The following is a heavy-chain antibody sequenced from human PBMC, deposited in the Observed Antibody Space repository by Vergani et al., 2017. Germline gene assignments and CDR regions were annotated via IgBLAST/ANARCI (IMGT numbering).Heavy chain of an antibody. CDR1: GGSFSGYY. V-gene: IGHV4-34*01. D-gene: IGHD4-17*01. CDR2: INHSGST. CDR3: ARGPTDYGDYVGYYFDY. J-gene: IGHJ4*02. Sequence: QVQLQESGPGLLKPSETLSLTCAVYGGSFSGYYWSWIRQPPGKGLEWIGEINHSGSTNYNPSLKSRVTISVDTSKNQFSLKLSSVTAADTAVYYCARGPTDYGDYVGYYFDYWGQGTLVTVSS.